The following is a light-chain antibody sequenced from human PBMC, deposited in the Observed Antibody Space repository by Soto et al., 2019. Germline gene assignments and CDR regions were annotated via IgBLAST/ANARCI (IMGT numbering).Light chain of an antibody. Sequence: QSVLTQPPSVYGAPGQRVTISFTASSSNIGAGYDVHWYQQLPGTAPKLLIYGNSKRPSGVPDRFSGSKSGTSASLAITGLQADDEADYYCQSYDSSLSGYVVGTGTKLTVL. CDR2: GNS. V-gene: IGLV1-40*01. CDR3: QSYDSSLSGYV. CDR1: SSNIGAGYD. J-gene: IGLJ1*01.